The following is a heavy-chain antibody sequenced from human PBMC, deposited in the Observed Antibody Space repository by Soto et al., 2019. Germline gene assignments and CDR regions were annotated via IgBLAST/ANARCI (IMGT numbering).Heavy chain of an antibody. CDR3: VRPYYSSSWFPFDR. D-gene: IGHD3-22*01. Sequence: GGSLRLACAAAGFFFGDSYMSWIRQAPGKGLEWVSYIDSDGGITHYTDSVKGRFTISRGDGKKSLYLQMNSLRVEHTALYYCVRPYYSSSWFPFDRWGQGTLVTVSS. J-gene: IGHJ5*02. V-gene: IGHV3-11*01. CDR1: GFFFGDSY. CDR2: IDSDGGIT.